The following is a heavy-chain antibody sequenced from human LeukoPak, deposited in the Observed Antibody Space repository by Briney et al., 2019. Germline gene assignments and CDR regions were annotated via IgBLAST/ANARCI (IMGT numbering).Heavy chain of an antibody. Sequence: GGSLRLSCAASGFTFNIYAMSWVRQAPGKGLEWASSISSKSDYTFYAGSVKGRFTISRDNSRNTLYLQMNSLRAEDTAIYYCVKDRPNYYESNGHYYRRDGDCWGQGTLVTVSS. J-gene: IGHJ4*02. CDR1: GFTFNIYA. V-gene: IGHV3-23*01. CDR3: VKDRPNYYESNGHYYRRDGDC. CDR2: ISSKSDYT. D-gene: IGHD3-22*01.